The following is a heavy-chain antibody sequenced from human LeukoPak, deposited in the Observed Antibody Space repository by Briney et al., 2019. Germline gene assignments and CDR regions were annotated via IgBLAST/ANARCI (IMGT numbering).Heavy chain of an antibody. V-gene: IGHV3-23*01. CDR3: TRRDNYADGD. CDR2: ISGSGGRT. J-gene: IGHJ4*02. CDR1: GFTFSSYT. D-gene: IGHD4-17*01. Sequence: GGSLRLSCAASGFTFSSYTMNWVRQAPGKGLEWVSTISGSGGRTYYADSVKGRFTFSRDDSKNTAYLQMNNLKTEDTAVYYCTRRDNYADGDWGQGTPVTVSS.